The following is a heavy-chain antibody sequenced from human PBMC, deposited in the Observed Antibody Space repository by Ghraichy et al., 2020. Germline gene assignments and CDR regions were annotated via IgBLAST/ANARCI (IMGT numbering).Heavy chain of an antibody. V-gene: IGHV3-7*01. J-gene: IGHJ3*01. CDR3: VGDLFRRQQLTFDV. CDR2: IKYDGSGK. D-gene: IGHD6-13*01. CDR1: GFTFSSYW. Sequence: RGSLRLSCAASGFTFSSYWMSWVRQAPGKGLEWVANIKYDGSGKYYVDSVKGRFTISRDNAKNSLYLQMNSLRAEDTAVYYCVGDLFRRQQLTFDVWGKGTMVTVSS.